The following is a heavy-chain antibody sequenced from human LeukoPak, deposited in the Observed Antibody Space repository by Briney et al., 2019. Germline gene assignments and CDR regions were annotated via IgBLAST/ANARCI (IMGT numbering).Heavy chain of an antibody. CDR2: INHSGST. V-gene: IGHV4-34*01. CDR3: ARVPYSSGWSNYYYGMDV. J-gene: IGHJ6*02. CDR1: GGSFSGYY. D-gene: IGHD6-19*01. Sequence: SETLSLTCAVYGGSFSGYYWSWIRQAPGKGLEWIGEINHSGSTNYNPSLKSRVTISVDTSKKQFSLKLSSVTAADTAVYYCARVPYSSGWSNYYYGMDVWGQGTTVTVSS.